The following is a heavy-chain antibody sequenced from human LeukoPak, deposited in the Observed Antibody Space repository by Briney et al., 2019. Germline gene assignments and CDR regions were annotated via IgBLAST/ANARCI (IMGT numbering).Heavy chain of an antibody. CDR1: GFTFSNAW. D-gene: IGHD3-9*01. CDR2: ISSRSSSI. Sequence: GGSLSLSCAASGFTFSNAWMSRVRQAQGKGLEGISFISSRSSSIYYAGSVKGRFTISRDNAKKSLYLQMNSLRDEDTAVYFCARVGYDIWTGFHYWGQGTLVTVSS. CDR3: ARVGYDIWTGFHY. V-gene: IGHV3-48*02. J-gene: IGHJ4*02.